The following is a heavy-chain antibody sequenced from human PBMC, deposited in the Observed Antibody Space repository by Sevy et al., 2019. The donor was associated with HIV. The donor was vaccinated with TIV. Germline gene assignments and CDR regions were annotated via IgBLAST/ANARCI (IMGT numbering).Heavy chain of an antibody. CDR3: ASKIGMYGSGSYYSNYYYGMDV. CDR2: IKQDGSEK. CDR1: GFTFSSYW. J-gene: IGHJ6*02. Sequence: GGSLRLSCAASGFTFSSYWMSWVRQAPGKGLEWVANIKQDGSEKYYVDSVKGRFTISRDNAKNSLYLQMNSLRAEETAVYYCASKIGMYGSGSYYSNYYYGMDVWGQGTTVTVSS. D-gene: IGHD3-10*01. V-gene: IGHV3-7*01.